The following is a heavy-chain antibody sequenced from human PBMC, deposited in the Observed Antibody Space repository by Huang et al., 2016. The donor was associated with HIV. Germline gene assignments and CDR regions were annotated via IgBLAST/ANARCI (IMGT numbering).Heavy chain of an antibody. Sequence: QVQLVESGGGVVQPGRSLRLSCAASGFPFNNHAMHWVRQAPGKGLDWVAGISNDGSNNYDADSVKGRFTISRDSSKSTLFLHMTSLRTEDTAVYYCARAKDTWDAYDIWGQGTMVIVSS. CDR1: GFPFNNHA. CDR3: ARAKDTWDAYDI. CDR2: ISNDGSNN. D-gene: IGHD5-18*01. J-gene: IGHJ3*02. V-gene: IGHV3-30-3*01.